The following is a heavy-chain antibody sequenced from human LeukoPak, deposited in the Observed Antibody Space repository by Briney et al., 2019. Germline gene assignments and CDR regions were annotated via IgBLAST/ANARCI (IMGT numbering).Heavy chain of an antibody. Sequence: PSETLSLTCTVSGGSISSYYWSWIRRPPGKGLEWIGYIYYSGSTNYNPSLKSRVTISVDTSKNQSSLKLSSVTAADTAVYYCARDRGSGWYSQLHDAFDIWGQGTMVTVSS. CDR1: GGSISSYY. J-gene: IGHJ3*02. V-gene: IGHV4-59*01. CDR2: IYYSGST. CDR3: ARDRGSGWYSQLHDAFDI. D-gene: IGHD6-19*01.